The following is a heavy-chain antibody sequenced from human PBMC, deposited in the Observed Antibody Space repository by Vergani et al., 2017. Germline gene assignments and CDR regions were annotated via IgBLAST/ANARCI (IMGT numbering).Heavy chain of an antibody. D-gene: IGHD3-22*01. CDR2: MSCNSGSI. CDR3: AKDMGYAGRGDSSGFDY. J-gene: IGHJ4*02. V-gene: IGHV3-9*01. CDR1: GFTFDDYA. Sequence: EVQLVESGGGLVQPGRSLILSCAASGFTFDDYAMHWVRQAPGKGLEWVSGMSCNSGSIGYADSVKGRFTISRDNAKNSLYLQMNSLRAEDTALYYCAKDMGYAGRGDSSGFDYWGQGTLVTVYS.